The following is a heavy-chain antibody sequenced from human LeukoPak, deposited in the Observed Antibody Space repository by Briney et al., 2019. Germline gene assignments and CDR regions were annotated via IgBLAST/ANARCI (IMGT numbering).Heavy chain of an antibody. V-gene: IGHV3-23*01. Sequence: GGSLRLSCAASGFTFNYYALNWVRQAPGKGLEWVSAISGSGAGKYYADSVKGRFTISRDNSKNTLYLQRDSRRAEDTAVYYCAKRWDDILTGFDDWGQGTLVTVSS. CDR3: AKRWDDILTGFDD. J-gene: IGHJ4*02. CDR1: GFTFNYYA. D-gene: IGHD3-9*01. CDR2: ISGSGAGK.